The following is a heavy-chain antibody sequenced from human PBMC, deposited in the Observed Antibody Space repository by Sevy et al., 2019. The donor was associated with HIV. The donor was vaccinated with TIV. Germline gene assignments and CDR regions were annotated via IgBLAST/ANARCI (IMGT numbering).Heavy chain of an antibody. D-gene: IGHD3-22*01. J-gene: IGHJ5*02. V-gene: IGHV7-4-1*02. CDR2: INTHTGNL. CDR3: ARDSTPNCNDDSGLKVYNWFDP. Sequence: ASVKVSCKASGYTFTNYAMNWVRQAPGQGLEWMGWINTHTGNLVYAQGFTGRFVFSLDTSVSTANLQISSLKAEDTAVYYCARDSTPNCNDDSGLKVYNWFDPWGQGTLVTVSS. CDR1: GYTFTNYA.